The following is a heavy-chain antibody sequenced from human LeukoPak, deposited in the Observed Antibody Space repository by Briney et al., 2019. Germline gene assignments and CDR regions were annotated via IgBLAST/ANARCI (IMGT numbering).Heavy chain of an antibody. Sequence: QAGGSLRLSCAASGFTFSSYAMHWVRQAPGKGLEWVAVISYDGSNKYYADSVKGRFTISRDDSKNTLYLQMNSLRAEDTAVYYCARDRSSSWYGGFDYWGQGTLVTVSS. CDR3: ARDRSSSWYGGFDY. J-gene: IGHJ4*02. CDR2: ISYDGSNK. V-gene: IGHV3-30-3*01. CDR1: GFTFSSYA. D-gene: IGHD6-13*01.